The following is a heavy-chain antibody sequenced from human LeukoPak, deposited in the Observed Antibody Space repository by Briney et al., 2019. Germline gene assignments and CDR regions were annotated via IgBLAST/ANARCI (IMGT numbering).Heavy chain of an antibody. CDR3: AKGIRSPWDI. CDR1: GFTFNNYA. CDR2: ISGTGGIT. V-gene: IGHV3-23*01. Sequence: QPGGSLRLSCAASGFTFNNYAMSWVRQAPGKGLEWVSTISGTGGITHYVDSVKGRFTISRDNTKNTLFLQMNSLRGEDTAVYYCAKGIRSPWDIWGQGTMVTVSS. D-gene: IGHD4-17*01. J-gene: IGHJ3*02.